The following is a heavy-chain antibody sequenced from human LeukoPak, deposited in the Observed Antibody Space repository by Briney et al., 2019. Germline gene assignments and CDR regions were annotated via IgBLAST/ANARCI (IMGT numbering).Heavy chain of an antibody. CDR3: PRVGLRGSYQLSD. CDR2: INPNSGGT. D-gene: IGHD1-26*01. CDR1: GSSFTGYY. J-gene: IGHJ4*02. V-gene: IGHV1-2*02. Sequence: ASVTVSCTASGSSFTGYYMHWVRQAPGQGLEWMGWINPNSGGTNYAQKFQGRVTMTRATSLSTAYMELSRLRSDDTAVYYCPRVGLRGSYQLSDWGQGTLVTVSS.